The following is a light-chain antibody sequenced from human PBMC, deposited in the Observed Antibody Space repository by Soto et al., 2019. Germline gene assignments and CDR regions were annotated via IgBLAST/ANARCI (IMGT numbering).Light chain of an antibody. CDR2: GAS. J-gene: IGKJ4*01. V-gene: IGKV3-15*01. CDR3: QQYNNWPLT. Sequence: EIVMTQSPATLSVSPGERATLSCRASQSVSSNLACYQQQPGQAPRLLIYGASTRATGIPARFSGSRSGTEFTLTISSLQSEDFAVYYCQQYNNWPLTFGGGTKVEIK. CDR1: QSVSSN.